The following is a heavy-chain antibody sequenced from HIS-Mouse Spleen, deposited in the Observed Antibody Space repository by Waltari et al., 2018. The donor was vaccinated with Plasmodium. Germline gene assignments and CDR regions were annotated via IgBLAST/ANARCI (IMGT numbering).Heavy chain of an antibody. Sequence: QVTLRESGPALVKPTQTLTLTCTFSGFSLSTSGMCVTWIRQPPGKALEWLARIDWDDDKYYSTSLKTRLTISKDTSKNQVVLTMTNMDPVVTATYYCARTTYSSSSAKYYYYGMDVWGQGTTVTVSS. V-gene: IGHV2-70*15. CDR2: IDWDDDK. CDR3: ARTTYSSSSAKYYYYGMDV. CDR1: GFSLSTSGMC. D-gene: IGHD6-6*01. J-gene: IGHJ6*02.